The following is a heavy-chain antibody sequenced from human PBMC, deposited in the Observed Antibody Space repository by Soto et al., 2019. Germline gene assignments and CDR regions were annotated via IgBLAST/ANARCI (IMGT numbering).Heavy chain of an antibody. V-gene: IGHV1-2*04. D-gene: IGHD3-22*01. J-gene: IGHJ4*02. CDR3: ARARGIGHYSDSSGYPRPFDY. CDR2: INPNSGGT. Sequence: GASVKVSCKASGYTFTGYYMHWVRQAPGQGLEWMGWINPNSGGTNYAQKFQGWVTMTRDTSISTAYMELSRLRSDDTAVYYCARARGIGHYSDSSGYPRPFDYWGQGTLVTVSS. CDR1: GYTFTGYY.